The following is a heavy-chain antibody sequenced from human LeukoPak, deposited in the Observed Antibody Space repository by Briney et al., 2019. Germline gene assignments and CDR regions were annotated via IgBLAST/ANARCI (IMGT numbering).Heavy chain of an antibody. CDR2: ISISGYTT. J-gene: IGHJ2*01. CDR3: AKGTASLDWYFDL. D-gene: IGHD5-18*01. CDR1: GFTFSSYA. Sequence: PGGSLRLSCASSGFTFSSYAMSWVRQAPGKELEWVSSISISGYTTYYADSVKGRFTISRDNAKNSLYLQMNSLRAEDTALYYCAKGTASLDWYFDLWGRGTLVTVSS. V-gene: IGHV3-23*01.